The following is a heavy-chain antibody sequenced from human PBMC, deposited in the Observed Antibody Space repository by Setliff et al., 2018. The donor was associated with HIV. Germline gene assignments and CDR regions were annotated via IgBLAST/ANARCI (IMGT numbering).Heavy chain of an antibody. CDR2: IYPGDSDT. J-gene: IGHJ4*02. CDR1: GYSFSDYW. D-gene: IGHD6-13*01. CDR3: ARRMWQQDSKFMYYLDY. Sequence: GESLKISCKASGYSFSDYWIGWVRQMPGKGLEWMGIIYPGDSDTRYSPSLQGQVTISADESINTAYLQWSSLKASDTAMYYCARRMWQQDSKFMYYLDYWGQGTLVTVSS. V-gene: IGHV5-51*01.